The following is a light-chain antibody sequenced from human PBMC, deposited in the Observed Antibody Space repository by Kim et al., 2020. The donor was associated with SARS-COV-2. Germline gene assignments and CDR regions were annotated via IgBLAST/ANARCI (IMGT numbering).Light chain of an antibody. CDR2: KDS. CDR3: QAWDSSTAV. CDR1: KLSDKI. Sequence: VPPRKKASLTCSGVKLSDKIACCKQKKPGQSPGLYIYKDSKRPSGIPVRFSGSNTGNTATLTISGTQAMDEADYYCQAWDSSTAVFGGGTQLTVL. V-gene: IGLV3-1*01. J-gene: IGLJ2*01.